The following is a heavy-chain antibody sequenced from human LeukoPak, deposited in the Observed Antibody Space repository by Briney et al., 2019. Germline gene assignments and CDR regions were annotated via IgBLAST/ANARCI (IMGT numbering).Heavy chain of an antibody. Sequence: GGSLRLSCADSGFTFSSYAMSWVREAPGKGLEWVSAISGSCGSTYYAHSVKGRFTISRDNSKNTLYLQMNSLRAEDTAVYYCAKGKATISYWGQGTLVTVSS. CDR3: AKGKATISY. CDR1: GFTFSSYA. CDR2: ISGSCGST. J-gene: IGHJ4*02. D-gene: IGHD5-12*01. V-gene: IGHV3-23*01.